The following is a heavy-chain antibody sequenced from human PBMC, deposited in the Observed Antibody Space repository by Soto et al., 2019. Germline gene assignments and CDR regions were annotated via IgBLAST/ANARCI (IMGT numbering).Heavy chain of an antibody. D-gene: IGHD3-22*01. V-gene: IGHV1-8*01. CDR2: MNPNSGNT. Sequence: ASVKVSCKASGYTFTSYDINWLRQATGQGLEWMGWMNPNSGNTGYAQKFQGRVTMTRNTSISTAYMELSSLRSEDTAVYYCARSSLTYYDSSGYLSLDAFDIWGQGTMVTVSS. J-gene: IGHJ3*02. CDR3: ARSSLTYYDSSGYLSLDAFDI. CDR1: GYTFTSYD.